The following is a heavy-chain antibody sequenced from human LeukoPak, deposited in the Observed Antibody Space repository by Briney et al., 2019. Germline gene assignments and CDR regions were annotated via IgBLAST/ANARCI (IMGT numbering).Heavy chain of an antibody. J-gene: IGHJ5*02. V-gene: IGHV3-23*01. D-gene: IGHD3-3*01. CDR2: FSGSGSRT. CDR3: ARDAGGYDFWSGYSSSWFDP. CDR1: GFIFNSFA. Sequence: PGGSLRLSCAASGFIFNSFAMSWVRQAPGKGLEWVSTFSGSGSRTSYADSVKGRFTISRDNAKNTLYLQMNSLRAEDTAVYYCARDAGGYDFWSGYSSSWFDPWGQGTLVTVSS.